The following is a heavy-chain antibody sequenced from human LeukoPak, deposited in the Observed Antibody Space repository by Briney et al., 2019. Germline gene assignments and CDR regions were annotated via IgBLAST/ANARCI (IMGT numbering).Heavy chain of an antibody. Sequence: SETLSLTCAVYGGSFSGYFWSWIRQPPGKGLEWIGEIDHSGSTKYNPSLKSRVSISVDTSTNQFSLKLSSVTAADTALYFCARSFDSSGYVFYWGQGTLVTVSS. CDR1: GGSFSGYF. D-gene: IGHD3-22*01. CDR3: ARSFDSSGYVFY. J-gene: IGHJ4*02. V-gene: IGHV4-34*01. CDR2: IDHSGST.